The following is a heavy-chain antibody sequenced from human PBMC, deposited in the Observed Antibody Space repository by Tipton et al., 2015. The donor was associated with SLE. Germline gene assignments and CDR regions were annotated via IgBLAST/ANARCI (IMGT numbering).Heavy chain of an antibody. V-gene: IGHV4-4*08. J-gene: IGHJ6*03. Sequence: TLSLTCTVSGGSISGNSWSWLRQPPGTGLEWIGYIYTSGSTNYNPSLKSRVTMSVDSSKNQFSLKLSAVTAADTAVYYCARSLRYDSSGFYLYYYYMDVWGKGTTVTVS. D-gene: IGHD3-22*01. CDR1: GGSISGNS. CDR2: IYTSGST. CDR3: ARSLRYDSSGFYLYYYYMDV.